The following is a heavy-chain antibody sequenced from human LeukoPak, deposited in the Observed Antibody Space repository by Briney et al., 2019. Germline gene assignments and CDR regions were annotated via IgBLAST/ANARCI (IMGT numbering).Heavy chain of an antibody. CDR3: ARDPSSVTLYFFDY. CDR2: IDANNGDT. Sequence: ASVKISCKSSGYTFSGNYIHWLRQAPGQGLEWMGWIDANNGDTKSAQKFQGRVTMSGDTSISTAYMDLSSLSPDDAAVYYCARDPSSVTLYFFDYWGQGTLVTVSS. CDR1: GYTFSGNY. V-gene: IGHV1-2*02. J-gene: IGHJ4*02. D-gene: IGHD4-11*01.